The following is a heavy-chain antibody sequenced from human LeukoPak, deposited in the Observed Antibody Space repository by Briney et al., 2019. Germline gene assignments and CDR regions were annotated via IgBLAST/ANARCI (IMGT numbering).Heavy chain of an antibody. Sequence: PGRSLRLSCATSGFTFDDYAMYWVRQDPGKGLEWVSGISWNSGSIVYADSVKGRFTISRDNAKNSLYLQMNSLRVEDTALYYCARGNLDLRAFYIWGQGTMVTVSS. CDR3: ARGNLDLRAFYI. V-gene: IGHV3-9*01. CDR1: GFTFDDYA. D-gene: IGHD3-3*01. CDR2: ISWNSGSI. J-gene: IGHJ3*02.